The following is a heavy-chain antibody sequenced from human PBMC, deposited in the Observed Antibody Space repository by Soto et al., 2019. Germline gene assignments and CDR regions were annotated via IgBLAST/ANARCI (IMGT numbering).Heavy chain of an antibody. CDR2: IYQSGVT. Sequence: PSETLSLTCTMSGDSYSISTYSWSWIRQPPGKALQWIGFIYQSGVTSYNPSLASRVSISLDRSNNQCFLKLKSVTAADTAVYFCAGMPYTSGLRFDTWGPGTLVNVSS. V-gene: IGHV4-30-2*01. D-gene: IGHD6-19*01. CDR3: AGMPYTSGLRFDT. J-gene: IGHJ5*02. CDR1: GDSYSISTYS.